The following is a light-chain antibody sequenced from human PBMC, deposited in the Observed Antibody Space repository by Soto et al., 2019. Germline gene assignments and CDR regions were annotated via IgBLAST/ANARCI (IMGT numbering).Light chain of an antibody. J-gene: IGLJ1*01. CDR2: DVT. Sequence: QSALTQPVSVSGSPGQSITISCTGTSSDVGGYNYVSWYQHHPGKAPELMIYDVTNRPSGVSHRFSGSKSGNSASLTISGLQAEDEADYYCSSYTGSSPSYVFGAGTKVTVL. CDR1: SSDVGGYNY. CDR3: SSYTGSSPSYV. V-gene: IGLV2-14*03.